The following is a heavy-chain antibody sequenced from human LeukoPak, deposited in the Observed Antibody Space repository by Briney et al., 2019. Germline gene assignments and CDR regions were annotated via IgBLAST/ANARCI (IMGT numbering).Heavy chain of an antibody. Sequence: GGSRRLSCAASGFTFDDYAMHWVRQAPGKGLEWVSGISWNSGSIGYADSVKGRFTISRDNAKNSLYLQMNSLRAEDTALYYCAKGEIAVAGNDAFDIWGQGTMVTVSS. D-gene: IGHD6-19*01. CDR2: ISWNSGSI. V-gene: IGHV3-9*01. CDR3: AKGEIAVAGNDAFDI. J-gene: IGHJ3*02. CDR1: GFTFDDYA.